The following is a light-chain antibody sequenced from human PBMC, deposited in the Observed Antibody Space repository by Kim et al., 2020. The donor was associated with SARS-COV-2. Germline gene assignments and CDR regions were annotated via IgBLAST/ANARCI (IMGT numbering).Light chain of an antibody. CDR1: QNVSTN. CDR2: GAS. Sequence: SASPGQRAALSCRASQNVSTNLAWYQQKPGQAPRLLIYGASTRATGTPARFSGSGSVTEFTLTISSLQSEDFAIYYCQQYHDWRSFGQGTKVDIK. V-gene: IGKV3-15*01. CDR3: QQYHDWRS. J-gene: IGKJ1*01.